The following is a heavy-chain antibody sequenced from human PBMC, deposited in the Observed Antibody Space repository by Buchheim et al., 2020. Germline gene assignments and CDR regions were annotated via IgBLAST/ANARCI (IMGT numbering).Heavy chain of an antibody. CDR3: ARDRSSSWYNWFDP. V-gene: IGHV3-21*01. Sequence: EVQLVESGGGLVKPGGSLRLSCAASGFTFSSYSMNWVRQAPGKGLEWVSSISSSSSYIYYADSVKGRLNISRDNGKNSLSLQMNSLRVDDTAVYYCARDRSSSWYNWFDPWGQGT. D-gene: IGHD6-13*01. J-gene: IGHJ5*02. CDR1: GFTFSSYS. CDR2: ISSSSSYI.